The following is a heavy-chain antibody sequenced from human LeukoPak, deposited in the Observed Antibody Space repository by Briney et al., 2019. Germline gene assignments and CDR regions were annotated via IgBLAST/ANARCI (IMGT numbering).Heavy chain of an antibody. D-gene: IGHD3-22*01. V-gene: IGHV3-7*04. J-gene: IGHJ4*02. CDR1: GFTFSSYW. CDR3: ARDRSDYYDDSGYKPLDY. Sequence: PGGSLRLSYAASGFTFSSYWMSWVRQAPGKGLEWVANIKQDGSEEYYEDSVKGRFTISRDNAKNSLYLEMNSLRAEDTAVYYCARDRSDYYDDSGYKPLDYWGQGTLVTVSS. CDR2: IKQDGSEE.